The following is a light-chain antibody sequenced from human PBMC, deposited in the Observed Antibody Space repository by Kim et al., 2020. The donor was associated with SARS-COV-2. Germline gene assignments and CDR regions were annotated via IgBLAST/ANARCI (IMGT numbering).Light chain of an antibody. CDR3: QVWDTNSDHPVV. CDR1: DIESKS. V-gene: IGLV3-21*04. Sequence: SYELTQPPSVSVAPGKTANITCGGNDIESKSVHWYQQHPGQAPVLVISYNGDRPSGIPERLSGSNSGNTATLTISRVEAGDEADYYCQVWDTNSDHPVVFGGGTQLTVL. CDR2: YNG. J-gene: IGLJ2*01.